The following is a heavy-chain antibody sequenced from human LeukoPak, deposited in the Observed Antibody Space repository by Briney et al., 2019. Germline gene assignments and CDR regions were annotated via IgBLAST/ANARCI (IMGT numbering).Heavy chain of an antibody. J-gene: IGHJ4*02. CDR3: AAVRGLGFLEWFNY. CDR2: FDPEDDET. V-gene: IGHV1-24*01. Sequence: GASVKVSCKVSGYTLTELSIHWVRQAPGKGLEWMGGFDPEDDETVHAQKFQGRFTMTEDTSADTAYMELSSLRSEDTAVYYCAAVRGLGFLEWFNYWGQGTLVTVSS. D-gene: IGHD3-3*01. CDR1: GYTLTELS.